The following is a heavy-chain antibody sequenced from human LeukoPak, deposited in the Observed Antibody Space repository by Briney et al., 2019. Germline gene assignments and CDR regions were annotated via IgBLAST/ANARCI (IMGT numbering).Heavy chain of an antibody. J-gene: IGHJ4*02. D-gene: IGHD3-10*01. CDR1: GYSISSGYY. CDR3: AREDPMVRGVIPRNY. Sequence: SETLSLTCTVSGYSISSGYYWGWIRQPPGKGLEWIGSIYHSGSTYYNPSLKSRVTTSVDTSKNQFSLKLSSVTAADTAVYYCAREDPMVRGVIPRNYWGQGTLVTVSS. V-gene: IGHV4-38-2*02. CDR2: IYHSGST.